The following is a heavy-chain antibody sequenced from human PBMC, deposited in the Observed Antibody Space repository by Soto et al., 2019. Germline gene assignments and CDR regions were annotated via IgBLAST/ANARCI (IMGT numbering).Heavy chain of an antibody. D-gene: IGHD3-16*01. CDR1: GDSISSNH. CDR3: ATYSAGGGGRGY. J-gene: IGHJ4*02. CDR2: IFYSGIT. Sequence: QVQLQESGPGLVKPSETLSLTCTVSGDSISSNHWSWIRQPPGKGLEWIGYIFYSGITYYNPSLKSRVTISVDTSKNQFSLKLSSVTDADTAMYYCATYSAGGGGRGYWGQGTLVTVSS. V-gene: IGHV4-59*08.